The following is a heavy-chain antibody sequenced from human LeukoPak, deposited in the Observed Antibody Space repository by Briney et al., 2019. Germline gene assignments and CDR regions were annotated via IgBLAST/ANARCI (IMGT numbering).Heavy chain of an antibody. D-gene: IGHD6-19*01. CDR3: AKARDYSGGWYSVCDY. J-gene: IGHJ4*02. CDR1: GFTFSSYG. CDR2: IRYDGSNT. V-gene: IGHV3-30*02. Sequence: GGSLRLSCAASGFTFSSYGMHWVRQAPGKGLEWVAFIRYDGSNTYYTDSVRGPVTISRDNSKNTLYLQMNSLRAEDTAVYYCAKARDYSGGWYSVCDYWGQGTLVTVSS.